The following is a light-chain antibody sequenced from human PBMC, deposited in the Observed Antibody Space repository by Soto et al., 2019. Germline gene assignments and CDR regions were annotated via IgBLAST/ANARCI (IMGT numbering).Light chain of an antibody. CDR3: QQYGNSPQT. V-gene: IGKV3-20*01. CDR1: QSVSSSF. CDR2: AAS. Sequence: EIVLTQSPGTLSLSPGERATLSCRASQSVSSSFLAWYQQKPGQAPRLLIYAASSRATGIPDRFSGSGSGTDFTLTIRRLEPEDFEVYYCQQYGNSPQTFGQGTKVDIK. J-gene: IGKJ1*01.